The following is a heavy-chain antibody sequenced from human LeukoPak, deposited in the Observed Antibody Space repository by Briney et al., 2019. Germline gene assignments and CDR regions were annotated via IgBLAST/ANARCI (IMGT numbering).Heavy chain of an antibody. CDR1: GFTFSSYG. J-gene: IGHJ4*02. D-gene: IGHD6-19*01. CDR2: IWYDGSNK. CDR3: ARASSGWYYFDY. V-gene: IGHV3-33*01. Sequence: PGRSLRLSCAASGFTFSSYGMHWVRQAPGKGLEWVAVIWYDGSNKYYADSVKGRFTISRDNSKNTLYLQMNSLRAEDMAVYYCARASSGWYYFDYWGQGTLVTVSS.